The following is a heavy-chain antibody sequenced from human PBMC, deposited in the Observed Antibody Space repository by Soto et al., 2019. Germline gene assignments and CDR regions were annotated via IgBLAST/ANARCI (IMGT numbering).Heavy chain of an antibody. CDR3: ERDLCSGGTCYSGY. D-gene: IGHD2-15*01. CDR1: GFTFPSFA. CDR2: ISYDGSNK. Sequence: QVQLVESGGGVVQPGRSLRLSCAASGFTFPSFAMHWVRQAPGKGLEWVAVISYDGSNKYYADSVKGRFTVSRDDSKNTVYLQMNSLRAEDTAVYYCERDLCSGGTCYSGYWGQGTLVTVSS. V-gene: IGHV3-30-3*01. J-gene: IGHJ4*02.